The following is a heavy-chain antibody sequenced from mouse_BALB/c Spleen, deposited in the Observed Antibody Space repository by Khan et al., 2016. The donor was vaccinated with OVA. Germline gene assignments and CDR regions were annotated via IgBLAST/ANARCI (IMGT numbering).Heavy chain of an antibody. CDR1: GFSLTGYG. D-gene: IGHD2-4*01. V-gene: IGHV2-6-7*01. J-gene: IGHJ4*01. CDR2: IWGDGST. Sequence: QVHVKQSGPGLVAPSQSLSITCTVSGFSLTGYGVNWVRQPPGKGLEWLGMIWGDGSTEYNSAIKSSLSISQDNSKSQAFLQMNNMHTDDTASYYCAREIYYDYAYYYAMDYWGQGTSVTVSS. CDR3: AREIYYDYAYYYAMDY.